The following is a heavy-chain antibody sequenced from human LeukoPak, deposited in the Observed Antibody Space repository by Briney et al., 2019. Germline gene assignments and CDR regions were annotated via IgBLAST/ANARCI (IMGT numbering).Heavy chain of an antibody. CDR1: GFTFSSSD. J-gene: IGHJ4*02. CDR3: ARDEYLWSGYYPNQAFDY. Sequence: GGSLRLSCAASGFTFSSSDMHWVRQAPGKGLEWVAFIRYDGNNKYYADSVKGRFTISRDNAKKSLYLQMNSLRAEDTAMYYCARDEYLWSGYYPNQAFDYWGQGTLVTVSS. D-gene: IGHD3-3*01. V-gene: IGHV3-30*02. CDR2: IRYDGNNK.